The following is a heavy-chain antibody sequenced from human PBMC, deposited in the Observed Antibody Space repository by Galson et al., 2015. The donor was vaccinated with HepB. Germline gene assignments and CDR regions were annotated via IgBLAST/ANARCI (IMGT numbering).Heavy chain of an antibody. CDR2: ISSSGGST. CDR3: AKSVRGTYAPEY. J-gene: IGHJ4*02. V-gene: IGHV3-23*01. D-gene: IGHD1-26*01. CDR1: GFTFSSYT. Sequence: SLRLSCAASGFTFSSYTMNWVRQAPGKGLEWVSGISSSGGSTYYAGSVKGRFTISRDNSKNTLYLQINSLGAEDTAVYYCAKSVRGTYAPEYWGQGTLVTVSS.